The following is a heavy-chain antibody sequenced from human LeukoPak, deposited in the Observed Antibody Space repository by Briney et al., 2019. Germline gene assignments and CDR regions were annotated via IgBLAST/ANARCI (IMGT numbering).Heavy chain of an antibody. D-gene: IGHD3-3*01. CDR1: GGSVISTNW. CDR2: VHLDGRT. J-gene: IGHJ4*02. V-gene: IGHV4-4*02. CDR3: AREGGFYRPLDY. Sequence: SGTLSLACGVSGGSVISTNWWTWVRQPPGKGLEWIGEVHLDGRTNYNPSLESRLTISVDLSENHVSLKLTSVTAADTAVYYCAREGGFYRPLDYSGQGTLVTVSS.